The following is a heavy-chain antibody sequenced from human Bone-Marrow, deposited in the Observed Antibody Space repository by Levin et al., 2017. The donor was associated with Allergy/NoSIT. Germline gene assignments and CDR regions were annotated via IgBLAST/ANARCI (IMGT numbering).Heavy chain of an antibody. J-gene: IGHJ4*02. CDR2: IKQDGSEK. CDR3: ARDYFGSDSSSPVDY. Sequence: PGGSLRLSCAASGFTFSSYWMSWVRQAPGKGLEWVANIKQDGSEKYYVDSVKGRFTISRDNAKNSLYLQMNSLRAEDTAVYYCARDYFGSDSSSPVDYWGQGTLVTVSS. D-gene: IGHD6-6*01. V-gene: IGHV3-7*01. CDR1: GFTFSSYW.